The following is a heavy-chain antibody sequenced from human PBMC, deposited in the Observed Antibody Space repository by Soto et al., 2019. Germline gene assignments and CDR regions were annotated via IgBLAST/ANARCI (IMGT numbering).Heavy chain of an antibody. CDR1: GYTFSNYG. Sequence: QVQLVQSGGEVKRPGASVKVSCKTSGYTFSNYGITWVRQAPGQPLEWLGWISLYSDGTNYAQKVQGRVSLTTDTSTPTDYMELRSLRSDDTAVYYCARVVPGAEAWFGPWGQGTLVTVSS. V-gene: IGHV1-18*01. D-gene: IGHD2-2*01. CDR3: ARVVPGAEAWFGP. J-gene: IGHJ5*02. CDR2: ISLYSDGT.